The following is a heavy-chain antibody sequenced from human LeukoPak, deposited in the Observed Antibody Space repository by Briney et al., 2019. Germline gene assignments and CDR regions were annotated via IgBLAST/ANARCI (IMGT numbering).Heavy chain of an antibody. Sequence: PSETLSLTCTVSGGSITSSYWSWIRQPPGKGLEWIGCIHSNGSTAYNPSLKSRVTISVDTSKNQFSLKLRSETAGDTAVYYCAGGLMGNGYFDYWGQGILVTVSS. J-gene: IGHJ4*02. V-gene: IGHV4-59*01. CDR1: GGSITSSY. D-gene: IGHD2-8*01. CDR2: IHSNGST. CDR3: AGGLMGNGYFDY.